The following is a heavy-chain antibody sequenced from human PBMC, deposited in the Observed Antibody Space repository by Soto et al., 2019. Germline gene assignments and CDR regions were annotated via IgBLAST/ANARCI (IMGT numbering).Heavy chain of an antibody. V-gene: IGHV1-18*01. Sequence: QVQLVQSGAEVKKPGASVKVSCKASGYTFTDYGFTWVRQAPGQGLEWMGWVNTYKGNTNYAQNFQGRVTMTTHTSTNTAYMELRGLRSDDTALYYCARERGNYKYFDYWGQGTLVAVSS. CDR1: GYTFTDYG. D-gene: IGHD3-16*01. J-gene: IGHJ4*02. CDR3: ARERGNYKYFDY. CDR2: VNTYKGNT.